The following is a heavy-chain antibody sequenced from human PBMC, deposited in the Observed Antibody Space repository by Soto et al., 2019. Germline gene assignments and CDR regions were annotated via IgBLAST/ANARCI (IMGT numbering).Heavy chain of an antibody. J-gene: IGHJ4*02. D-gene: IGHD6-13*01. Sequence: GARTLSCAASRLTFNRQRRDCVSPGPVKGLEWVAVISGSGTTTYYTDSVKGRFDVSRDNSKNEVYLQLNSLRAEDTAVYYCAKDSQAAYSTRTVGFDYWGQGTLVTGSS. V-gene: IGHV3-23*01. CDR2: ISGSGTTT. CDR1: RLTFNRQR. CDR3: AKDSQAAYSTRTVGFDY.